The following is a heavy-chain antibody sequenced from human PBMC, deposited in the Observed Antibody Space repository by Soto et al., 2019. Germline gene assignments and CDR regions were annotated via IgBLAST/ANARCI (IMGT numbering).Heavy chain of an antibody. CDR2: ISAYNGNT. J-gene: IGHJ5*02. V-gene: IGHV1-18*01. Sequence: ASVKVSCKASGYTFTSYGISWVRQAPGQGLEWMGRISAYNGNTNFAQKLQGRVTLTTDTSTSTAYMELMSLRSDDTAVYYCARDIVANGWFDPWGQGTLVTVSS. D-gene: IGHD2-15*01. CDR3: ARDIVANGWFDP. CDR1: GYTFTSYG.